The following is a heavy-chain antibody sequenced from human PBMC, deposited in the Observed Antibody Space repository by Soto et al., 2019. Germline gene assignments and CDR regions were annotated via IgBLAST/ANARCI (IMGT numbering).Heavy chain of an antibody. CDR2: ISGSGGNT. Sequence: EVQLLESGGGLVQPGGSLRLSCAASGFTFSSYAMSWVRQAPGKGLEWVSAISGSGGNTYYGDSVKGRFTISKDNSKNTLELQINSLRAEDTAVYYCAKDGDTAMPGPEFDPWGQGTLVTVSS. CDR1: GFTFSSYA. V-gene: IGHV3-23*01. J-gene: IGHJ5*02. CDR3: AKDGDTAMPGPEFDP. D-gene: IGHD5-18*01.